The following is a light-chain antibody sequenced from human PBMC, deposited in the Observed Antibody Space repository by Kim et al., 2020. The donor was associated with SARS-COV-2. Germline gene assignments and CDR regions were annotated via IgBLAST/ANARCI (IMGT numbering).Light chain of an antibody. CDR1: KLGDKY. J-gene: IGLJ2*01. V-gene: IGLV3-1*01. CDR2: QDD. Sequence: SYELTQPPSMSVSPGQTASISCSGDKLGDKYACWYQQKPGQSPVLVIYQDDKRPLGIPERFSGSNSGNTATLTISGTQAMDEADYYCQAWDTTTEAVFGGGTADRP. CDR3: QAWDTTTEAV.